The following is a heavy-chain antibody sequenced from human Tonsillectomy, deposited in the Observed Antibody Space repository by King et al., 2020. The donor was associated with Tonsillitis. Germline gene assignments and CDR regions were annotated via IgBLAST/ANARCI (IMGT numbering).Heavy chain of an antibody. V-gene: IGHV3-11*06. CDR1: GFTFRDSF. Sequence: VQLVESGGGLVKPGGSLRLSCAASGFTFRDSFMHWIRQAPGKELEWISYISSSSIYTNYLDSVKGRFTISRDNDQNSLFLQMDSLRVEDTAVYYCARGARTYYDSMHARGAAFHTWGQGTMVTVSP. CDR2: ISSSSIYT. CDR3: ARGARTYYDSMHARGAAFHT. J-gene: IGHJ3*02. D-gene: IGHD3-22*01.